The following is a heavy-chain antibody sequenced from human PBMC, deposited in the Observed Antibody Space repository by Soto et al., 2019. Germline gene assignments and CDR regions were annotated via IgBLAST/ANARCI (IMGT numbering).Heavy chain of an antibody. V-gene: IGHV4-59*08. Sequence: SETLSLTCTVSGGSISSYYWSWIRQPPGKGLEWIGYIYYSGSTNYNPSLKSRVTISVDTSKNQFSLKLNSMTAADTAVYYCARGSKGGLGRPLDYWGQGTLVTVSS. J-gene: IGHJ4*01. CDR2: IYYSGST. CDR1: GGSISSYY. CDR3: ARGSKGGLGRPLDY. D-gene: IGHD2-15*01.